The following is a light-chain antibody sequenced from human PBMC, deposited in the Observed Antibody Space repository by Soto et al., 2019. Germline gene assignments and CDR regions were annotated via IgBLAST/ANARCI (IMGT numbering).Light chain of an antibody. CDR1: QDISNY. V-gene: IGKV1-39*01. Sequence: DIQMTQSPSSLSASIGDRVTITCQASQDISNYLNWYQQKPGKAPKLLIYAASNLQRGVPSRFSGSGSGTEFTLTISNLQPDDFAVYYCQQCFSLPPTFGHGTKV. J-gene: IGKJ1*01. CDR3: QQCFSLPPT. CDR2: AAS.